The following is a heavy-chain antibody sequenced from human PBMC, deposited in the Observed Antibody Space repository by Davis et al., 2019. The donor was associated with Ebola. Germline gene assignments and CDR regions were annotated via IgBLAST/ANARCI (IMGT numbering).Heavy chain of an antibody. CDR3: AYLGTAMVDY. CDR2: ISGSGGTT. J-gene: IGHJ4*02. Sequence: ESLKISCADSVITFSSYAMTWVRQAPGKGLEWVSAISGSGGTTYYADSVKGRFTISRDNSKNTLYLQMNSLRAEDTAVYYCAYLGTAMVDYWGQGTLVTVSS. CDR1: VITFSSYA. D-gene: IGHD5-18*01. V-gene: IGHV3-23*01.